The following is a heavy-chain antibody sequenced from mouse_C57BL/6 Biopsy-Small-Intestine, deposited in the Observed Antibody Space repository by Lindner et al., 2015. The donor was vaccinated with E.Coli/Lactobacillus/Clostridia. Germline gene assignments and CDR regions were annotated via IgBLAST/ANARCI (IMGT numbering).Heavy chain of an antibody. CDR1: GFTFSDYG. Sequence: VQLQESGGGLVKPGGSLKLSCAASGFTFSDYGMHWVRQAPEKGLEWVAYISSGSTTIYSADTLKGRFTISRDDAKNTLYLQMSSLKSEDTAMYYCARGEGFTYWGQGTLVTVSA. J-gene: IGHJ3*01. CDR2: ISSGSTTI. CDR3: ARGEGFTY. V-gene: IGHV5-17*03.